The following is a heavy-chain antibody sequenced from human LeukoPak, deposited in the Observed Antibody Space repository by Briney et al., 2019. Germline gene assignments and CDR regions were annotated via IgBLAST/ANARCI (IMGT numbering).Heavy chain of an antibody. Sequence: GGSLRLSCAASGFTFSSYAMHWVRQAPGKGLEWVAVISYDGSNKYYADSVKGRFTISRDNSKNTLYLQMNSLRAEVTAVYYCASPATYYYDSSDFFDYWGQGTLVTVSS. J-gene: IGHJ4*02. CDR3: ASPATYYYDSSDFFDY. V-gene: IGHV3-30-3*01. CDR2: ISYDGSNK. CDR1: GFTFSSYA. D-gene: IGHD3-22*01.